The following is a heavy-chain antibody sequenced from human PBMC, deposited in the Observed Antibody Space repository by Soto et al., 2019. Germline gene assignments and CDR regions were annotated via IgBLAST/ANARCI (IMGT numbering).Heavy chain of an antibody. V-gene: IGHV3-23*01. CDR3: AKDSVLQYYGSGSRVYDY. CDR1: GFTFSSYA. CDR2: ISGSGGST. D-gene: IGHD3-10*01. J-gene: IGHJ4*02. Sequence: EVQLLESGGGLVQPGGSLRLSCAASGFTFSSYAMSWVRQAPGKGLEWVSAISGSGGSTYYADSVKGRFTISRDNSKNTLYLQMNSLRAEDTAVYYCAKDSVLQYYGSGSRVYDYWGQGTLVTVSS.